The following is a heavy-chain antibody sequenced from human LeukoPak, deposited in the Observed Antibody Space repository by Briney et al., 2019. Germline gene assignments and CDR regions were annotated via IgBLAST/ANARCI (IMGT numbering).Heavy chain of an antibody. CDR3: ARSIYDFWSGYSLGAFDI. D-gene: IGHD3-3*01. CDR2: VDYSGST. J-gene: IGHJ3*02. CDR1: GGSISSGDYY. V-gene: IGHV4-30-4*01. Sequence: SQTLSLTCTVSGGSISSGDYYWSWIRQHPGKGLEWIGYVDYSGSTYYNPSLKSRVTISVDTSKNQFSLKLSSVTAADTAVYYCARSIYDFWSGYSLGAFDIWGQGTMVTVSS.